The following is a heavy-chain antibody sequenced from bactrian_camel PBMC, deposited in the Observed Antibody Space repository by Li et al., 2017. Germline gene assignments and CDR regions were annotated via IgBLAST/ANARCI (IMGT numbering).Heavy chain of an antibody. V-gene: IGHV3S1*01. J-gene: IGHJ4*01. CDR2: IYTDGVDP. Sequence: HVQLVESGGRSVQAGGSLRLTCTASAHTSCLAWYRQAPEKEREWVGTIYTDGVDPLYSDDVKGRFTISKDNAENTLYLQMNTLKPDDTAMYYCALDKELRSPVIALYVEAAQIVHWGQGIQV. CDR1: AHTSCL. D-gene: IGHD1*01. CDR3: ALDKELRSPVIALYVEAAQIVH.